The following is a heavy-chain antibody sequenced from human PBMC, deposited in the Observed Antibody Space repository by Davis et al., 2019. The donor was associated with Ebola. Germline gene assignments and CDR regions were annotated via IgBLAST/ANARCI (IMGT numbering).Heavy chain of an antibody. CDR2: IYYSGST. J-gene: IGHJ4*02. CDR1: GGSVSSGSYY. Sequence: PSETLSLTCTVSGGSVSSGSYYWSWIRQPPGKGLEWIGSIYYSGSTYYNPSLKSRVTISVDTSKNQYSLKLSSVTAADTAVYYCARSVVVVPAAYYFDYWGQGTLVTVSS. V-gene: IGHV4-61*01. CDR3: ARSVVVVPAAYYFDY. D-gene: IGHD2-2*01.